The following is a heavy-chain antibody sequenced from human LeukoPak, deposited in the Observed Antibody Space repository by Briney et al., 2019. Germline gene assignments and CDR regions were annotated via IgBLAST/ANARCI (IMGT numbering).Heavy chain of an antibody. CDR2: ISYDGSNK. D-gene: IGHD3-10*01. J-gene: IGHJ4*02. CDR3: AKDRGLLWFGEIQGFDY. CDR1: GFTFSSYG. V-gene: IGHV3-30*18. Sequence: GGSLRLSCAASGFTFSSYGMHWVRQAPGKGLEWVAVISYDGSNKYYADSVKGRFTISRDNSKNTLYLQMNSLRAEDTAVYYCAKDRGLLWFGEIQGFDYWGQGTLVTVSS.